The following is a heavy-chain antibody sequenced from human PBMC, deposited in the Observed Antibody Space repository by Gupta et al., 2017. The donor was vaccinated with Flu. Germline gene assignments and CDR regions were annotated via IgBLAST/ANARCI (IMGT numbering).Heavy chain of an antibody. Sequence: EVQLLESGGGLVQPGGSLRLSCAASGFTFSSYAMSWVRQAPGKGLEWVSAISGSGGSTYYADSVKGRFTISRDNSKNTLYLQMNSLRAEDTAVYYCAKRGYCTNGVCSPHFDYWGQGTLVTVSS. D-gene: IGHD2-8*01. J-gene: IGHJ4*02. V-gene: IGHV3-23*01. CDR3: AKRGYCTNGVCSPHFDY. CDR1: GFTFSSYA. CDR2: ISGSGGST.